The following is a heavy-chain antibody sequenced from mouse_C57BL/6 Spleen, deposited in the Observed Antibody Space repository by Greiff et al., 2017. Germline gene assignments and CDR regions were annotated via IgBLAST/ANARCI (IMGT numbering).Heavy chain of an antibody. Sequence: VQRVESGPELVKPGASVKISCKASGYAFSSSWMNWVKQRPGKGLEWIGRIYPGDGDTNYNGKFKGKATLTADKSSSTAYMQLSSLTSEDSAVYFCARGAQAYFDYWGQGTTLTVSS. D-gene: IGHD3-2*02. CDR3: ARGAQAYFDY. CDR1: GYAFSSSW. V-gene: IGHV1-82*01. CDR2: IYPGDGDT. J-gene: IGHJ2*01.